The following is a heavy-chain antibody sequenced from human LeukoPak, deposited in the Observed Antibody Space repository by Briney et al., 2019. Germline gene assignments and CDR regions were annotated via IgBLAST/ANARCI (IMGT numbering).Heavy chain of an antibody. CDR2: IREDGSEK. CDR1: GFAFSIYS. J-gene: IGHJ4*02. Sequence: GGSLRLSCAASGFAFSIYSMTWVRQAPGKGLEWVANIREDGSEKYYVDSVKGRFTISRDNAKNSVYLQMNSRRDEDTAVYYCAKTRRVFDYWGQGTLVTVSS. CDR3: AKTRRVFDY. D-gene: IGHD3-10*01. V-gene: IGHV3-7*05.